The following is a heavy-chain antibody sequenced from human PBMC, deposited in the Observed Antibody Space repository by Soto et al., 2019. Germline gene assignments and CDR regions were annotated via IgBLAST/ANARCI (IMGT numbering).Heavy chain of an antibody. V-gene: IGHV3-23*01. D-gene: IGHD3-10*01. J-gene: IGHJ3*01. CDR1: GFTFGNYS. CDR2: LGGGGDDT. CDR3: AKDAIPSRGGWDASDL. Sequence: GGSLRLSCAASGFTFGNYSMSWVRQAPRKRLEKDASLGGGGDDTYYAANVRGRFTIASDNSNNKLFLQMNSLTAEDTAVFYCAKDAIPSRGGWDASDLWGQGTKVTVSS.